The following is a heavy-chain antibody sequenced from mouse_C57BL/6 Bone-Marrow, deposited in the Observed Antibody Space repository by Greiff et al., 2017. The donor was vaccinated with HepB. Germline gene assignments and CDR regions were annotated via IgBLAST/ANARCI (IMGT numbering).Heavy chain of an antibody. CDR1: GYTFTSYG. J-gene: IGHJ1*03. CDR3: AREGHGNYFYWYFDV. D-gene: IGHD2-1*01. V-gene: IGHV1-81*01. Sequence: QVQLQQSGAELARPGASVKLSCKASGYTFTSYGISWVKQRTGQGLEWIGEIYPRSGNTYYNEKFKGKATLTADKSSSTAYMELRSLTSEDSAVYFCAREGHGNYFYWYFDVWGTGTTVTVSS. CDR2: IYPRSGNT.